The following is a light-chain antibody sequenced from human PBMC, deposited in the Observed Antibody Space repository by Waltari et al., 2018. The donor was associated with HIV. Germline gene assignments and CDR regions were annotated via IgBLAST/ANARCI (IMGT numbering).Light chain of an antibody. CDR1: SSNIGAGYD. CDR2: GAN. CDR3: QSYDNSVSDSVV. J-gene: IGLJ3*02. Sequence: QSVLTQPPSVSGAPGQRVTISCTGSSNIGAGYDVQWYQQLPGTAPKLLIYGANNRPSGVPDRFSGSKSGASASLAIAGLQAEDEADYYCQSYDNSVSDSVVFGGETKVTVL. V-gene: IGLV1-40*01.